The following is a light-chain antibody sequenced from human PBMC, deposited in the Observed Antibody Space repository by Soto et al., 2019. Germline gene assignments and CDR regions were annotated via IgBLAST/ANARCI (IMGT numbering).Light chain of an antibody. V-gene: IGKV1-39*01. J-gene: IGKJ5*01. CDR1: QSISSW. CDR2: AAS. Sequence: IQMTQSPSTLSATAGNRVTITCRASQSISSWLVWYQHKPGKAPKLLIYAASSLQSGVPSRFSGSGSGTDFTLIISSLQPEDFATYYCQQSYSTLFTFGQGTRLDIK. CDR3: QQSYSTLFT.